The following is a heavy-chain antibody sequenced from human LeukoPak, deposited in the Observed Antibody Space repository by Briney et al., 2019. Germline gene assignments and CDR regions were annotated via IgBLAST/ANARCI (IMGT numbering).Heavy chain of an antibody. J-gene: IGHJ6*04. D-gene: IGHD2-15*01. Sequence: ASVKVSCTASGYTFTGYYMHWVRQAPGQGLEWMGLINPNSGGTNYAQKFQGWVTMTRDTSISTAYMELSRLRSDDTAVYYCARSLPYCSGGSCSPASYYYYGMDVWGKGTTVTVSS. CDR3: ARSLPYCSGGSCSPASYYYYGMDV. CDR1: GYTFTGYY. CDR2: INPNSGGT. V-gene: IGHV1-2*04.